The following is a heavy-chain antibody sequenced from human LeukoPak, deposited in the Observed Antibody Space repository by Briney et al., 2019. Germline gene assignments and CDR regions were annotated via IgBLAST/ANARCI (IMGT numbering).Heavy chain of an antibody. CDR1: GGNFSNYA. V-gene: IGHV1-69*01. J-gene: IGHJ6*03. CDR2: IIPIFDTT. D-gene: IGHD2-2*01. CDR3: ARGGLYCSSTSCRHYCYYMDV. Sequence: SVKVSCKASGGNFSNYAINWVRQAPGQGLEWMGLIIPIFDTTDYAQNFQGRVTITADESTSTAYMELSSLRSEDTAVYYCARGGLYCSSTSCRHYCYYMDVWGKGTTVTISS.